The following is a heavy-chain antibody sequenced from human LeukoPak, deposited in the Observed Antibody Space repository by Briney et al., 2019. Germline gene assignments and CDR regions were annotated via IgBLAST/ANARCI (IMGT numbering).Heavy chain of an antibody. J-gene: IGHJ4*02. D-gene: IGHD3-16*01. Sequence: SETLSLTRTVSGGSISSYYWSWIRQPPGKGLEWIGYIYYSGSTNYNPSLKSRVTISVDTSKNQFSLKLSSVTAADTAVYYCARDNAMGFDYWGQGTLVTVSS. CDR3: ARDNAMGFDY. CDR2: IYYSGST. CDR1: GGSISSYY. V-gene: IGHV4-59*01.